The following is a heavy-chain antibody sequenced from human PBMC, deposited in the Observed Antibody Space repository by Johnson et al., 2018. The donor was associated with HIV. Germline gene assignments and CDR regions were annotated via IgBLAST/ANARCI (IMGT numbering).Heavy chain of an antibody. CDR3: ARGPKNPGLDAFDI. V-gene: IGHV3-30*04. Sequence: VQLVESGGGVVQPGRSLRLSCAASGFTFSSYAMHWVRQAPAKGLQWVAVISYDGSDKDYADSVKGRFTISRDSSKNTLYLQMNSLRVEDTAVYYCARGPKNPGLDAFDIWGQGTVVTVSS. CDR2: ISYDGSDK. CDR1: GFTFSSYA. D-gene: IGHD1-14*01. J-gene: IGHJ3*02.